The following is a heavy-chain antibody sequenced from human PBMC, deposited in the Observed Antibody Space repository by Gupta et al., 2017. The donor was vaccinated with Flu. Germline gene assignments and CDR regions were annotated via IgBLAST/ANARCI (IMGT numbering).Heavy chain of an antibody. J-gene: IGHJ4*02. CDR3: AKCNGTNWYLHY. D-gene: IGHD6-13*01. Sequence: AASGFTFSNFAMSWVRQAPGKGLEWVSAISHSGNTIYYSDSVKGRFSISRDNSKNTLNLQLNSLSVEDTAVYYCAKCNGTNWYLHYLGQGTLVTVSS. V-gene: IGHV3-23*01. CDR2: ISHSGNTI. CDR1: GFTFSNFA.